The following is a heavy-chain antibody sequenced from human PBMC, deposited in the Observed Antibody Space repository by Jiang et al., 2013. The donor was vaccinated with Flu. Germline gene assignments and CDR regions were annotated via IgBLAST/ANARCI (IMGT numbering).Heavy chain of an antibody. D-gene: IGHD1-26*01. CDR3: ATATSGSYYRILGY. Sequence: EWMGGFDPEDGETIYAQKFQGRVTMTEDTSTDTAYMELSSLRSEDTAVYYCATATSGSYYRILGYWGQGTLVTVSS. CDR2: FDPEDGET. V-gene: IGHV1-24*01. J-gene: IGHJ4*02.